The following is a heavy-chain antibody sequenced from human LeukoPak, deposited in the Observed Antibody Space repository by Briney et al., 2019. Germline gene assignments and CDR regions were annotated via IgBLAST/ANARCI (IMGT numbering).Heavy chain of an antibody. CDR3: ARGSVRHYYDSSGYNHFDY. D-gene: IGHD3-22*01. Sequence: SETLSLTCAVYGGSFSGYYWSWIRQPPGKGLEWIGEINHSGSTNYNPTLKSRVTISVDTSKNQFSLKLSSVTAADTAVYCCARGSVRHYYDSSGYNHFDYWGQGTLVTVSS. V-gene: IGHV4-34*01. CDR2: INHSGST. CDR1: GGSFSGYY. J-gene: IGHJ4*02.